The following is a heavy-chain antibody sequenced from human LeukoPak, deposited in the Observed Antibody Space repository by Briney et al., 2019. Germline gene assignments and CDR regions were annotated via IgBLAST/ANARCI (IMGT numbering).Heavy chain of an antibody. D-gene: IGHD6-13*01. CDR2: MYYSGST. CDR1: GLSITYYY. Sequence: SETLSLTCTVSGLSITYYYWSWIRQPPGKGLEWIGYMYYSGSTDYNPSLKSRVTISVDTSKNPFSLKLRSVTAADTAVYYCARRVGKAADGNPFDIWGQGTMVTVSS. J-gene: IGHJ3*02. CDR3: ARRVGKAADGNPFDI. V-gene: IGHV4-59*08.